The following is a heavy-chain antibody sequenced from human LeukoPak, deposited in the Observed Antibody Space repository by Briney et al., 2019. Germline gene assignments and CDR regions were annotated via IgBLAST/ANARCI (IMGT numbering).Heavy chain of an antibody. CDR1: GGTFNNSA. V-gene: IGHV1-69*05. J-gene: IGHJ5*02. Sequence: SVKVSCKTSGGTFNNSAISWVRQAPGQGLEWLGGIMRLFGTAGYAQKFQGRVTITKDESTRTVYLELTSLTSDDTAVYYCARDVHGDYGSGWFDPWGQGTLVSVSS. CDR3: ARDVHGDYGSGWFDP. CDR2: IMRLFGTA. D-gene: IGHD4-17*01.